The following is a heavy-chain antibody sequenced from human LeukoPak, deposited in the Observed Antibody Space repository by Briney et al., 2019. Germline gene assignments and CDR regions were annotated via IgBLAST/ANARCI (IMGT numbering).Heavy chain of an antibody. J-gene: IGHJ4*02. CDR2: ISGSGGTT. CDR1: GFTLSNYA. CDR3: AKGPAKLAAAGYYFDY. V-gene: IGHV3-23*01. D-gene: IGHD6-13*01. Sequence: GGSLRLSCAASGFTLSNYAMNWVRQAPGKGLDWASAISGSGGTTYYADSVKGRFTISRDNSKNTLYLQMNSLRAEDTAVYYCAKGPAKLAAAGYYFDYWGQGTLVTVSS.